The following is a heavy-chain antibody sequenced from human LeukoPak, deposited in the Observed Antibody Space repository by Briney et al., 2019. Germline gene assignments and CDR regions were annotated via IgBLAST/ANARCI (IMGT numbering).Heavy chain of an antibody. J-gene: IGHJ4*02. D-gene: IGHD4-23*01. CDR1: GGSISSSSYY. V-gene: IGHV4-39*01. Sequence: SETLSLTCTVSGGSISSSSYYWGWIRQPPGKGLEWIGSIYYSGSTYYNPSLKSRVTISVDTSKNQFSLKLSSVTAADTAVYYCARQNGGPPRPLDYWGQGTLVTVSS. CDR3: ARQNGGPPRPLDY. CDR2: IYYSGST.